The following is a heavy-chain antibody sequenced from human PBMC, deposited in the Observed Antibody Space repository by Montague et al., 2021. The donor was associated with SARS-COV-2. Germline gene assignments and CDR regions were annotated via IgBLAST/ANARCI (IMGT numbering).Heavy chain of an antibody. V-gene: IGHV4-34*01. D-gene: IGHD3-10*01. CDR3: ARLPDQLLWFGELFDY. Sequence: SETLSLTCAVYGGSFSDYYWSWIRQTPGKGLEWIGEIHHSGSTNYNPSLKRRVTISVDTSKNQFSLKLSSVTAADTAVYYCARLPDQLLWFGELFDYWGQGTLVTVSS. J-gene: IGHJ4*02. CDR2: IHHSGST. CDR1: GGSFSDYY.